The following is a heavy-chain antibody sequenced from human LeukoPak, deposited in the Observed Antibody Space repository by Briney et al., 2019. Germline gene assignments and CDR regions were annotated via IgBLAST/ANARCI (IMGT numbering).Heavy chain of an antibody. Sequence: SQTLSLTCAISGDSVSSNSAAWNWLRQSPSRGLEWLGMTYYRSKWYTDYAVSVESRITINPDTSKNQFSLKLSSVTAADTAVYYCTSGTLSYYYMDVWGKGTTVTISS. J-gene: IGHJ6*03. CDR3: TSGTLSYYYMDV. V-gene: IGHV6-1*01. CDR1: GDSVSSNSAA. D-gene: IGHD1-14*01. CDR2: TYYRSKWYT.